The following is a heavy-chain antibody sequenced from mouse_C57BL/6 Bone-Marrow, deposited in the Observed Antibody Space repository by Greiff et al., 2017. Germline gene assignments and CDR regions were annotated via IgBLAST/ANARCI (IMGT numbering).Heavy chain of an antibody. CDR2: INPNYGTT. D-gene: IGHD1-1*01. V-gene: IGHV1-39*01. CDR3: ARKYYGSSWGDWYFDV. Sequence: EVQLQQSGPELVKPGASVKISCKASGYSFTDYNMNWVKQSNGKSLEWIGVINPNYGTTSYNPKFKGKATLTVDQSSSTAYMQLNSLTSEDSAVYYCARKYYGSSWGDWYFDVWGTGTTVTVSS. CDR1: GYSFTDYN. J-gene: IGHJ1*03.